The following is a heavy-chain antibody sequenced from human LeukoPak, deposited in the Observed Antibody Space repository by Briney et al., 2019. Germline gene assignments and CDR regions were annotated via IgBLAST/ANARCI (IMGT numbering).Heavy chain of an antibody. V-gene: IGHV3-53*01. CDR1: GFTISNNY. J-gene: IGHJ4*02. Sequence: PGGSLRLSCAASGFTISNNYMSWVRQAPGKGLEWVSVIYSGGATYYADSVKGRFTISRDDSKNTLYLQVNSLRAEDTAVYYCATVSPPTVVSSSFFDYWGQGSLVAVSS. D-gene: IGHD3-22*01. CDR2: IYSGGAT. CDR3: ATVSPPTVVSSSFFDY.